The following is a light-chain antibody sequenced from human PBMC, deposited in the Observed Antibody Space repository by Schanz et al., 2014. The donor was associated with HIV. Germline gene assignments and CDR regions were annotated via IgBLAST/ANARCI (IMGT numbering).Light chain of an antibody. Sequence: AIRITQSPSSLSASTGDRVTITCRTTQGIGTYLAWYQQKPGSAPKLLIYAASTLQSGVPSRFSGSGSGADFTLTISRLEPEDFAVYYCQHYGDSRGTFGGGTKVDI. CDR3: QHYGDSRGT. CDR1: QGIGTY. V-gene: IGKV1-8*01. CDR2: AAS. J-gene: IGKJ4*02.